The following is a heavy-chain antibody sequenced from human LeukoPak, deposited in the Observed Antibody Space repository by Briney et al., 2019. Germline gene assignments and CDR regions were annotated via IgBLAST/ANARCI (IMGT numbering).Heavy chain of an antibody. Sequence: GGSLRLSCAASGFTFSSYSMNWVRQAPGKGLEWVSYISSSSSTIYYADSVKGRFTISRDNAKNSLYLQMNSLRDEDTAVYYCAGGISTVRNWFDPWGQGTLVTVSS. CDR3: AGGISTVRNWFDP. CDR2: ISSSSSTI. CDR1: GFTFSSYS. V-gene: IGHV3-48*02. D-gene: IGHD3-9*01. J-gene: IGHJ5*02.